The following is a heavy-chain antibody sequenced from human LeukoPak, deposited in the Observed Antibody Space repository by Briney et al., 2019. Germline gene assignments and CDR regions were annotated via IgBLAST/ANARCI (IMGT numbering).Heavy chain of an antibody. CDR2: IWYDGSNK. Sequence: GGSLRLSCGASGCTFSSYGMHWVRQAPGKGLEWVAVIWYDGSNKYYAESVKGRFTISRDNSKNTLYLQMNSLRAEDTAVYYCASEHLGYCSSTSCRLFDYWGQGTLVTVSS. J-gene: IGHJ4*02. CDR3: ASEHLGYCSSTSCRLFDY. V-gene: IGHV3-33*01. CDR1: GCTFSSYG. D-gene: IGHD2-2*01.